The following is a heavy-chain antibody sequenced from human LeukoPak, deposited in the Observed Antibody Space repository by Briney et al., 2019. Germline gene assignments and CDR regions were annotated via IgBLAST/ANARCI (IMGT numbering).Heavy chain of an antibody. CDR1: GYTFTSFG. CDR3: ARVLGIVVVTYYYYGMDV. J-gene: IGHJ6*02. D-gene: IGHD3-22*01. Sequence: ASVKVSCKASGYTFTSFGISWVRQAPGRGLEWMGWISAYNGNTNYAQKLQGRVTMTTDTSTSTAYMELRSLRSDDTAVYHCARVLGIVVVTYYYYGMDVWGQGTTVTVSS. V-gene: IGHV1-18*01. CDR2: ISAYNGNT.